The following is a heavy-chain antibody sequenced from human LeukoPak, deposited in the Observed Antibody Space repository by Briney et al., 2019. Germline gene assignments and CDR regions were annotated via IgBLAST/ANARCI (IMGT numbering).Heavy chain of an antibody. J-gene: IGHJ4*02. CDR3: ARDRQIAY. CDR1: GFTFSNYW. Sequence: PGGSLRLPCAASGFTFSNYWLTWVRQAPGQGLEWVANIKQDGSEKHYVDSVKGRFTISRDNAKNSLYLQINSLRAEDTAVYYCARDRQIAYWGQGTLVTVSS. V-gene: IGHV3-7*01. CDR2: IKQDGSEK.